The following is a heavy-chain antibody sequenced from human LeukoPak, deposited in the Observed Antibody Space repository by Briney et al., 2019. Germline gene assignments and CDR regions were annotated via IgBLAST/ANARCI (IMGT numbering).Heavy chain of an antibody. D-gene: IGHD1-26*01. CDR1: GGSVSSHTYY. CDR2: INWNGGST. Sequence: ETLSLTCTVSGGSVSSHTYYWGWIRQPPGKGLEWVSGINWNGGSTGYADSVKGRFTISRDNAKNSLYLQMTSLRAEDTALYYCARDSGGSYLFYFDYWGQGTLVTVSS. V-gene: IGHV3-20*04. J-gene: IGHJ4*02. CDR3: ARDSGGSYLFYFDY.